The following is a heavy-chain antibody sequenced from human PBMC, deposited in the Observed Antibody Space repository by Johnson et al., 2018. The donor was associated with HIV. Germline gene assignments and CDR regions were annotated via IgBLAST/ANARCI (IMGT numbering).Heavy chain of an antibody. CDR1: GFTFSSYA. CDR2: IKQDGSEK. V-gene: IGHV3-7*01. Sequence: VQLVESGGGLVKPGGSLRLSCAASGFTFSSYAMNWVRQAPGKGLEWVANIKQDGSEKYYVDSVKGRFTISRDNAKNSLYLQMHSLRAEDTAVYYCARVAGDQVVLDAFDIWGQGTMVTVSS. J-gene: IGHJ3*02. CDR3: ARVAGDQVVLDAFDI. D-gene: IGHD7-27*01.